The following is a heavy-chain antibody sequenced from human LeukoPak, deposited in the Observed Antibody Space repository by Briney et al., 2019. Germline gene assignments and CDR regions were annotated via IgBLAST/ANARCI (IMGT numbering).Heavy chain of an antibody. CDR3: AKYGATTVTTGMNY. CDR2: FTSSSRSI. V-gene: IGHV3-21*04. Sequence: GGSLRLSCAASGFTFSSYSMTWVRQAPGKGLEWVSSFTSSSRSIYYADSVKGRFTISRDNSKNTLYLQMNSLRAEDTAVYYCAKYGATTVTTGMNYWGQGTLVTVSS. J-gene: IGHJ4*02. D-gene: IGHD4-11*01. CDR1: GFTFSSYS.